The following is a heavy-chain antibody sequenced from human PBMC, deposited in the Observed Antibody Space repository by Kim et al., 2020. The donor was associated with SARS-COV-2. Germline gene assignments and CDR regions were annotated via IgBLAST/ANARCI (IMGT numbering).Heavy chain of an antibody. V-gene: IGHV3-66*01. D-gene: IGHD3-16*02. CDR3: ARIVASYYYGMDV. J-gene: IGHJ6*02. Sequence: YADSVKVRFTIARDKSKNTLDLQRHSRRAEDTAVYYCARIVASYYYGMDVWGQGTTVTVSS.